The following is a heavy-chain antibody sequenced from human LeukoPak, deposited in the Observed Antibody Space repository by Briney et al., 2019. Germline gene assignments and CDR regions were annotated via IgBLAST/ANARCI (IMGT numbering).Heavy chain of an antibody. CDR1: GLTFSTYW. Sequence: GGSLSLSCAASGLTFSTYWMSWVRQAPGKGLEWVANIKQDGSEKYYAISRDNAKSSLYLQMNSLRAEDTAVYYCARRRYCTNGGCYFDYWGQGTLVTVSS. V-gene: IGHV3-7*01. D-gene: IGHD2-8*01. J-gene: IGHJ4*02. CDR2: IKQDGSEK. CDR3: ARRRYCTNGGCYFDY.